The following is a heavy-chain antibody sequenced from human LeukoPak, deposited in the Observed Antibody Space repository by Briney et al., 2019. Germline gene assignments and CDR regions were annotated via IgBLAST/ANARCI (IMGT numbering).Heavy chain of an antibody. CDR3: ARGSYSYGDGVYFDY. Sequence: SETLSLTCTVSGGSISSYYWSWIRQPPGKGLEWIGYIYYSGSTNHNPSLKSRLTISVDTSKNQFSLKLSSVTAADTAVYYCARGSYSYGDGVYFDYWGQGTLVTVSS. CDR2: IYYSGST. V-gene: IGHV4-59*01. J-gene: IGHJ4*02. D-gene: IGHD5-18*01. CDR1: GGSISSYY.